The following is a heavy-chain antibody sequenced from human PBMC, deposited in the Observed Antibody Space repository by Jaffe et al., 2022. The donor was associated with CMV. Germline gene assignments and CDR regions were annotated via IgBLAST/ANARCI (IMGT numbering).Heavy chain of an antibody. CDR3: ARDSSSPDLVVITKLYPTGYYYGMDV. CDR1: GGTFSSYA. J-gene: IGHJ6*02. CDR2: IIPIFGTA. D-gene: IGHD3-22*01. V-gene: IGHV1-69*01. Sequence: QVQLVQSGAEVKKPGSSVKVSCKASGGTFSSYAISWVRQAPGQGLEWMGGIIPIFGTANYAQKFQGRVTITADESTSTAYMELSSLRSEDTAVYYCARDSSSPDLVVITKLYPTGYYYGMDVWGQGTTVTVSS.